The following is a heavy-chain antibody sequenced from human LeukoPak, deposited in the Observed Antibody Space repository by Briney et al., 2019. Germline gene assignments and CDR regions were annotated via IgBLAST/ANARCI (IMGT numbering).Heavy chain of an antibody. D-gene: IGHD3-10*01. CDR3: ARAVGGDGSGSL. V-gene: IGHV4-59*01. CDR1: GDSISTYY. CDR2: IYYRVTS. J-gene: IGHJ4*02. Sequence: SETLSLTCTVSGDSISTYYWSWIRQPPGKGLEWIGYIYYRVTSDYNPSLKSRVTMSVDMSTGQISLKLSSVTAADTAVYYCARAVGGDGSGSLWGPGTLVTVSS.